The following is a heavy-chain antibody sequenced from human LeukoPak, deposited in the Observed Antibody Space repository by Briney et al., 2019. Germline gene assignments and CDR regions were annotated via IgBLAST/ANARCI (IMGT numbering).Heavy chain of an antibody. V-gene: IGHV3-30*04. J-gene: IGHJ4*02. CDR2: ISYDG. Sequence: RTGRSLRLSCAASGFTFSSYAMHWVRQAPGKGLEWVAVISYDGNYADSVKGRFTISRDNSKNTLYLQMSSLRAEDTAVYYCARDVGATSTTVGSYWGQGTLVTVSS. CDR1: GFTFSSYA. D-gene: IGHD4-23*01. CDR3: ARDVGATSTTVGSY.